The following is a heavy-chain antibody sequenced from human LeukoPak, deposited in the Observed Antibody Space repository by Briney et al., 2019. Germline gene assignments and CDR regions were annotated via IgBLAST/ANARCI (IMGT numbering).Heavy chain of an antibody. J-gene: IGHJ3*02. V-gene: IGHV4-39*07. D-gene: IGHD3-10*01. CDR1: GGSISSSSYY. CDR3: ARSLYYYGPDAFDI. Sequence: SETLSLTCTVSGGSISSSSYYWGWIRQPPGKGLEWIGSIYYSGSTYYNPSLKSRVTISVDTSKNQFSLKLSSVTVADTAVYYCARSLYYYGPDAFDIWGQGTKVTVSS. CDR2: IYYSGST.